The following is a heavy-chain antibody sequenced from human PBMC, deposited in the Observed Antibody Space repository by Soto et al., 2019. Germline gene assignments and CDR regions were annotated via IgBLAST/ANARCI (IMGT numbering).Heavy chain of an antibody. V-gene: IGHV3-48*01. CDR3: ARGWRIVGDAFDI. J-gene: IGHJ3*02. CDR2: ITGSSRAI. Sequence: GGSLRLSCAASGFTLSSYSMNWVRQAPGKGLEWVSYITGSSRAIYYADSVKGRFTISRDNAKNSLYLQLNSLRADDTAVYYCARGWRIVGDAFDIWGQGTMVTVSS. D-gene: IGHD1-26*01. CDR1: GFTLSSYS.